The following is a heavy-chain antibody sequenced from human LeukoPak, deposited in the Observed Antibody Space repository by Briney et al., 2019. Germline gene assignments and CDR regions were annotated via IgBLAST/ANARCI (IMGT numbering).Heavy chain of an antibody. CDR2: IYYSGST. CDR3: ARLSLVNDSSGYYYFFGGDTTTYYFDY. J-gene: IGHJ4*02. CDR1: SGSISSSSYY. Sequence: PSETLSLTCTVSSGSISSSSYYWGWIRQPPGKGLEWIGSIYYSGSTYYNPSLKSRVTISVDTSKNQFSLKLSSVTTADTAVYYCARLSLVNDSSGYYYFFGGDTTTYYFDYWGQGTLVTVSS. V-gene: IGHV4-39*01. D-gene: IGHD3-22*01.